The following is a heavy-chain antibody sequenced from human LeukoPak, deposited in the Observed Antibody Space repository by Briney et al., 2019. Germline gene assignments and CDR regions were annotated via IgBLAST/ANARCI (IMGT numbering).Heavy chain of an antibody. Sequence: ASVKVSCKASGGTFSSYAISWVRQAPGQGLEWMGGIIPIFGTADYAQKFQGRVTITADESTSTAYMELSSLRSEDTAVYYCARQRGYCYGYQSPSGMDVWGQGTTVTVSS. V-gene: IGHV1-69*13. CDR3: ARQRGYCYGYQSPSGMDV. D-gene: IGHD5-18*01. J-gene: IGHJ6*02. CDR2: IIPIFGTA. CDR1: GGTFSSYA.